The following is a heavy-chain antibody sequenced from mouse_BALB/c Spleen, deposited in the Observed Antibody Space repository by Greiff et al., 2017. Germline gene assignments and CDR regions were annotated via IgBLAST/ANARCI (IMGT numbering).Heavy chain of an antibody. CDR3: ARDNYRFSAWFAY. Sequence: EVMLVESGGGLVQPGGSRKLSCAASGFTFSSFGMHWVRQAPEKGLEWVAYISSGSSTIYYADTVKGRFTISRDNPKNTLFLQMTSLRSEDTAMYYCARDNYRFSAWFAYWGQGTLVTVSA. D-gene: IGHD2-14*01. CDR1: GFTFSSFG. CDR2: ISSGSSTI. J-gene: IGHJ3*01. V-gene: IGHV5-17*02.